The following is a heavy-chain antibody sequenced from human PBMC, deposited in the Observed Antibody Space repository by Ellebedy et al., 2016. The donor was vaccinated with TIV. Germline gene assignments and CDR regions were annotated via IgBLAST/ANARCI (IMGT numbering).Heavy chain of an antibody. CDR2: ISANGVTT. CDR3: AKGRGSSDAFDF. V-gene: IGHV3-23*01. J-gene: IGHJ3*01. CDR1: GFTFSNYW. D-gene: IGHD3-10*01. Sequence: GESLKISXAASGFTFSNYWMSWVRQAPGKGLEWVSSISANGVTTYDADSVKGRFTVSRDNSKNTLYLQMDSLRAEDTAIYYCAKGRGSSDAFDFWGQGTMVTVS.